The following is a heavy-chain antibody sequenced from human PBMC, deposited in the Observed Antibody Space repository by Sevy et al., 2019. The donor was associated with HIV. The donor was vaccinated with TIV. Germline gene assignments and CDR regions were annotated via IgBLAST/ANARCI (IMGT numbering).Heavy chain of an antibody. V-gene: IGHV4-38-2*02. CDR3: ARDLSELSGYDPYYHYYYMDV. J-gene: IGHJ6*03. CDR1: GYSISSGYY. D-gene: IGHD5-12*01. CDR2: IYHSGST. Sequence: SETLSLTCAVSGYSISSGYYWGWIRQPPGKGLEWIGSIYHSGSTYDNPSLKSRVTISVDTSKNQFSLKLSSVTAADTAVYYCARDLSELSGYDPYYHYYYMDVRGKGTTVTVSS.